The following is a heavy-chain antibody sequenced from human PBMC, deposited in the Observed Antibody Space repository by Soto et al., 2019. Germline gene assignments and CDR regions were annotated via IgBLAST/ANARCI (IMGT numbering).Heavy chain of an antibody. V-gene: IGHV3-48*02. CDR1: EFTFSSYS. J-gene: IGHJ4*02. Sequence: PGGSLRLPCGVSEFTFSSYSMNWVRQAPGKGLEWLSYICSRSQTIFYADSVKGRFTISRDNAKNSLYLQMNSLRDEDTAVYFCAREDIMGTRSFDYWGQGTLVTVSS. D-gene: IGHD1-26*01. CDR2: ICSRSQTI. CDR3: AREDIMGTRSFDY.